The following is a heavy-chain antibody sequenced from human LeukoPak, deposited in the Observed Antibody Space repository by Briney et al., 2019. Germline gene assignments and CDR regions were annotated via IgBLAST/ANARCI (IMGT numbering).Heavy chain of an antibody. J-gene: IGHJ4*02. D-gene: IGHD5-18*01. CDR3: AKGPRGYSLVPTYFDY. CDR1: GFTFDDYA. CDR2: ISWNSGSI. Sequence: GRSLRLSCAASGFTFDDYAMHWVRQAPGNGLEWVSGISWNSGSIGYADSVKGRFTISRDNAKNSLYLQMNSLRAEDTALYYCAKGPRGYSLVPTYFDYWGQGTLVTVSS. V-gene: IGHV3-9*01.